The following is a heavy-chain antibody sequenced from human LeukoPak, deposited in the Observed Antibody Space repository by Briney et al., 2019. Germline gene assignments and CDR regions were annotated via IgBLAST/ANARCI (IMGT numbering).Heavy chain of an antibody. CDR3: ARGGSSWSTYYYYMDV. J-gene: IGHJ6*03. CDR1: GGSISSYY. CDR2: IYYSGST. D-gene: IGHD6-13*01. V-gene: IGHV4-59*01. Sequence: SETLSLTCTVSGGSISSYYWSWLRQPPGKGLEWIGYIYYSGSTNYNPSLTSRVTISVDTSKNQFSLKLSSVTAADTAVYYCARGGSSWSTYYYYMDVWGKGTTVTVSS.